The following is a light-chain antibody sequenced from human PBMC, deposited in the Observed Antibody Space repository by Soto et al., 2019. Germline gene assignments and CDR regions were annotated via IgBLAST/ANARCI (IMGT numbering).Light chain of an antibody. Sequence: EIVLTQSPCTLSLSPGERATLSCRASQSVSSSYLAWYQQKPGQAPRLLIYGVSSRATGIPDRFSGSGSGTDFTLTISRLEAEDFAVYYCQEYGSSPETFGQGTKVDIK. CDR2: GVS. CDR3: QEYGSSPET. J-gene: IGKJ1*01. V-gene: IGKV3-20*01. CDR1: QSVSSSY.